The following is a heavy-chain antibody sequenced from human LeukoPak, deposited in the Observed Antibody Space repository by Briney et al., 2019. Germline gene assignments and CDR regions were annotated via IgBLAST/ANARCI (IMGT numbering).Heavy chain of an antibody. J-gene: IGHJ5*02. D-gene: IGHD3-16*02. CDR1: GGTFSSYI. Sequence: ASVKVSCKASGGTFSSYIITWVRQAPGQGLEWMGWINLNSGGTNYAQKFQGRVTMTRDTSISTAYMELSRLRSDDTAVYYCARDENGYVWGSFRAWGQGTLVTVSS. V-gene: IGHV1-2*02. CDR2: INLNSGGT. CDR3: ARDENGYVWGSFRA.